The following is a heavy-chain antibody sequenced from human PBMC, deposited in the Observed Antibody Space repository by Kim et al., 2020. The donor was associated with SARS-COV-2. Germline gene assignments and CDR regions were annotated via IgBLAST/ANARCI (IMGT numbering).Heavy chain of an antibody. V-gene: IGHV3-48*02. J-gene: IGHJ6*02. CDR1: GFTFSSYS. Sequence: GGSLRLSCAASGFTFSSYSMNWVRQAPGKGLEWVSYISSSSSTIYYADSVKGRFTISRDNAKNSLYLQMNSLRDEDTAVYYCARRPYYSTYYYYYYGMDVWGQGTTVSVSS. CDR2: ISSSSSTI. CDR3: ARRPYYSTYYYYYYGMDV. D-gene: IGHD4-4*01.